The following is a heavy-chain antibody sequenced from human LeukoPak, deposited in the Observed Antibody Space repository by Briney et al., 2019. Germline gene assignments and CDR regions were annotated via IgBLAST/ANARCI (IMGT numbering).Heavy chain of an antibody. CDR1: GFTFSSYG. CDR3: AGPPQAGPFDY. D-gene: IGHD6-19*01. CDR2: IKPDGSKK. Sequence: GGSLRLSCAASGFTFSSYGMHWVRQAPGKGLEWVANIKPDGSKKTYVDSVKGRFTISRDNAKNSLYLQMNSLRAEDTAVYYCAGPPQAGPFDYWGHGTLVTVSS. V-gene: IGHV3-7*01. J-gene: IGHJ4*01.